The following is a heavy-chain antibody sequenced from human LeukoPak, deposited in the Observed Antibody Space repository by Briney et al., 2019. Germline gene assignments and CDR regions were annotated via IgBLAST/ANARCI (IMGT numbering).Heavy chain of an antibody. CDR2: IYSGDNT. J-gene: IGHJ6*01. V-gene: IGHV3-53*01. D-gene: IGHD5-18*01. CDR1: GFTVSSIY. Sequence: GSLRLSCAASGFTVSSIYMNWVRQASGKGLECVSVIYSGDNTYYADSVKGRFTISRDNSKNTLYLQMNSLRAEDTAVYYCASYTYGWIYGMDVWGQGTTVTVSS. CDR3: ASYTYGWIYGMDV.